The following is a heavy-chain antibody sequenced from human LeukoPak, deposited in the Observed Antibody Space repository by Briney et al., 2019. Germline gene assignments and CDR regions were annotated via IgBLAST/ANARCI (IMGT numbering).Heavy chain of an antibody. Sequence: SETLSLTCTVSGGYISSSSYYWGWIRQPPGKGLEWVGTIYSRGSTYYNPSLKSRVTMSVDTSKNQFSLKLSSVTAADTAVYYCARVGVARGFDYWGQGTLVTVSS. D-gene: IGHD3-10*01. J-gene: IGHJ4*02. V-gene: IGHV4-39*07. CDR1: GGYISSSSYY. CDR2: IYSRGST. CDR3: ARVGVARGFDY.